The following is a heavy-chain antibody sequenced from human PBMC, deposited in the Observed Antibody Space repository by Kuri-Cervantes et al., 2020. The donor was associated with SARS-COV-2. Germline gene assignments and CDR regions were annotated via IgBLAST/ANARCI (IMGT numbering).Heavy chain of an antibody. CDR3: AKGVVIQPGAGFDY. CDR1: GFSFSSYM. CDR2: ISSSGGST. Sequence: GGSLRLSCAASGFSFSSYMMTWVRQAPGKGLEWVSAISSSGGSTYYADSVKGRFTISRDNSKNTLYLQMNSLRAEDTAVYYCAKGVVIQPGAGFDYWGQGTLVTVSS. J-gene: IGHJ4*02. D-gene: IGHD3-3*01. V-gene: IGHV3-23*01.